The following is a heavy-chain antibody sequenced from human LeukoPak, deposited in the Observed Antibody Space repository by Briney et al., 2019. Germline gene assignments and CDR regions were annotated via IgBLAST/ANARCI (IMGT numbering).Heavy chain of an antibody. Sequence: GGSLRLSCAASGFTFSSHWMHWVRQAPGKGLVWASRIKGDGSSPTYADSVKGRFTISRDNAKNTLYLQMNGLRAEDTAMYYCARVRPRVGATNDAFDIWGQGTMVTVSS. V-gene: IGHV3-74*01. J-gene: IGHJ3*02. D-gene: IGHD1-26*01. CDR3: ARVRPRVGATNDAFDI. CDR2: IKGDGSSP. CDR1: GFTFSSHW.